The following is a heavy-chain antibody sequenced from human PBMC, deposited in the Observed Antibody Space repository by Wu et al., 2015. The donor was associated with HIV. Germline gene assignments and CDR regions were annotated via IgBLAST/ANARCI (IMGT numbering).Heavy chain of an antibody. V-gene: IGHV1-69*13. J-gene: IGHJ3*02. D-gene: IGHD6-13*01. Sequence: QVHLVQSGAEVKKPGSSVKVSCKTSENTFSNYALSWVRQAPGQGLEWMGRIIPMFAIVNYGQRFQGRVTISADESTSTAYMELGSLRSEDTAVYYCARAIAGIAANGAFDIWGQGTMVTVSS. CDR2: IIPMFAIV. CDR1: ENTFSNYA. CDR3: ARAIAGIAANGAFDI.